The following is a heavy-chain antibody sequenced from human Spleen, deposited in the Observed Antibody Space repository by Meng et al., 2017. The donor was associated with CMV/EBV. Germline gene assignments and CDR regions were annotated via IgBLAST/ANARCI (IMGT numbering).Heavy chain of an antibody. CDR1: GGSISSYY. Sequence: SETLSLTCTVSGGSISSYYWSWIRQPPGKGLEWIGYIYYSGSTNYNPSLKSRVTISVDTSKNQFSLKLSSVTAADTAVYYCAREGGGSSSIEGTVNFDYWGQGTLVTVSS. J-gene: IGHJ4*02. D-gene: IGHD6-6*01. CDR2: IYYSGST. V-gene: IGHV4-59*12. CDR3: AREGGGSSSIEGTVNFDY.